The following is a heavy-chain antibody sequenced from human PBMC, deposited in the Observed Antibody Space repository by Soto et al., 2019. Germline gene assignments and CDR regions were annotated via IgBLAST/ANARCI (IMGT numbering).Heavy chain of an antibody. Sequence: SETLSLTCTVSGDSISRQYWSWLRQPPGKGLEWIGYIYYSGSTNYNPSLKSRVTISIDTSRNQFSLELRSVTAADTAVYYCARDVGLQYDTGYSDFWSGKNNWFDPWGQGTLVTVSS. CDR1: GDSISRQY. D-gene: IGHD3-3*01. CDR3: ARDVGLQYDTGYSDFWSGKNNWFDP. CDR2: IYYSGST. J-gene: IGHJ5*02. V-gene: IGHV4-59*11.